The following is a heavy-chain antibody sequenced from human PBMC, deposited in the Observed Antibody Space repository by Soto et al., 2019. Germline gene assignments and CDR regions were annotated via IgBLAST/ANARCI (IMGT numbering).Heavy chain of an antibody. CDR3: ARGGSSDWQVAFDF. CDR1: GGSFSGYF. CDR2: VNHNGRN. Sequence: ASETLSLTCDVYGGSFSGYFWNWIRQSPGKGLEWIGKVNHNGRNNYNPSLKSRVTISLDMSKKQISLKLTSVTAADTAVYYCARGGSSDWQVAFDFWGQGTMVTVS. J-gene: IGHJ3*01. D-gene: IGHD6-19*01. V-gene: IGHV4-34*01.